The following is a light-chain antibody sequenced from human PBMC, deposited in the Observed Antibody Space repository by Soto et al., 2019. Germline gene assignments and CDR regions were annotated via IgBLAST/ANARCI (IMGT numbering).Light chain of an antibody. CDR2: EVS. J-gene: IGLJ2*01. V-gene: IGLV2-14*01. CDR3: ASWDDRLGAVI. Sequence: QSALTQPASVSGSPGQSITISCTGTSSDVGGYNYVSWYQQPPGKAPKLMIYEVSNRPTGVSNRFSGSKSGNTASLTISGLQAEDEADYYCASWDDRLGAVIFGGGTKLTVL. CDR1: SSDVGGYNY.